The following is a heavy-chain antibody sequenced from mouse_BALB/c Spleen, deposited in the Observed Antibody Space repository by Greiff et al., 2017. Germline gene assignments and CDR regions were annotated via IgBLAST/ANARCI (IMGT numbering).Heavy chain of an antibody. CDR3: ARIQTARARGFAY. CDR2: LWGGGST. D-gene: IGHD3-2*01. J-gene: IGHJ3*01. Sequence: VQGVESGPGLVAPSQSLSITCTVSGFSLSRYSVHWVRQPPGKGLEWLGMLWGGGSTDYNSALTSRLSISKDNSKSQVFLKMNSLQTDDTAMYYCARIQTARARGFAYWGQGTLVTVSA. CDR1: GFSLSRYS. V-gene: IGHV2-6-4*01.